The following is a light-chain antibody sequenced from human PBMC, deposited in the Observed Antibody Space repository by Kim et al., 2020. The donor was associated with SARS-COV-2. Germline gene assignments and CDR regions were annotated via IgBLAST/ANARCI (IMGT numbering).Light chain of an antibody. Sequence: QAGLTQPPSVSKGLRQTATLTCTGNTNNVGNQGATWLQQHQGHPPKLLFYRSNNRPSGISERFSASRSGNTASLTITGLQPEDKADYYCLAWDSSLSAWVFGGGTQLTVL. CDR1: TNNVGNQG. V-gene: IGLV10-54*04. CDR2: RSN. CDR3: LAWDSSLSAWV. J-gene: IGLJ3*02.